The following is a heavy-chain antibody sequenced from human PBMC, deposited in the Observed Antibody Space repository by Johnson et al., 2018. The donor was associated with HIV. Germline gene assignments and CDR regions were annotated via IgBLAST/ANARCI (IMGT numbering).Heavy chain of an antibody. CDR2: ISYDGSNK. CDR3: ARDRPSGSYYVDAFDI. Sequence: QVQLVESGGDLVQPGGSLRLSCAASGFTVSSNYMNWVRQAPGKGLEWVAVISYDGSNKYYADSVKGRFTISRDNSKNTLYLQMNSLRAEDTAVYYCARDRPSGSYYVDAFDIWGQGTMVTVSS. D-gene: IGHD1-26*01. J-gene: IGHJ3*02. V-gene: IGHV3-30-3*01. CDR1: GFTVSSNY.